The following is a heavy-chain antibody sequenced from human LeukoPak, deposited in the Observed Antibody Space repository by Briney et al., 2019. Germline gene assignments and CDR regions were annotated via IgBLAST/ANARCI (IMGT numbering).Heavy chain of an antibody. CDR1: GGTFSSYA. Sequence: ASVKVSCKASGGTFSSYAISWVRQAPGQGLEWMGGIIPIFGTANYAQKFQGRVTITTDESTSTPYMELSSLRSEDTAVYYCARGGYYDSSGYFDYWGQGTLVTVSS. D-gene: IGHD3-22*01. CDR3: ARGGYYDSSGYFDY. J-gene: IGHJ4*02. CDR2: IIPIFGTA. V-gene: IGHV1-69*05.